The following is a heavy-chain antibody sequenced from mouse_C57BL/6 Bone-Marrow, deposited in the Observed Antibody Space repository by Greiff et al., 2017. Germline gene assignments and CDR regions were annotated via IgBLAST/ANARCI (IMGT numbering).Heavy chain of an antibody. CDR2: INPNNGGT. Sequence: EVQLQQSGPELVKPGASVKISCKASGYTFTDYYMNWVKQSHGKSLEWIGDINPNNGGTSYNQKFKGKATLTVDKSSSTAYMELRSLTSEDSAVXYWARKPYWYFDVWGTGTTVTVAS. CDR3: ARKPYWYFDV. V-gene: IGHV1-26*01. CDR1: GYTFTDYY. J-gene: IGHJ1*03.